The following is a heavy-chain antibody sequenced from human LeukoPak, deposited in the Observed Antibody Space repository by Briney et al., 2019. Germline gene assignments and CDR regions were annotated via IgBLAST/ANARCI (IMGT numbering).Heavy chain of an antibody. Sequence: SQTLSLTCAISGDSVSSNSAAWNWIRQSPSRGLEWLGRTYYRSKWYNDYAVSVKSRITINPDTSKNQFSLKLSSVTAADTAVYYCARGVTVTNLASTWPFDYWGQGTLVTVSS. D-gene: IGHD4-17*01. V-gene: IGHV6-1*01. CDR2: TYYRSKWYN. J-gene: IGHJ4*02. CDR3: ARGVTVTNLASTWPFDY. CDR1: GDSVSSNSAA.